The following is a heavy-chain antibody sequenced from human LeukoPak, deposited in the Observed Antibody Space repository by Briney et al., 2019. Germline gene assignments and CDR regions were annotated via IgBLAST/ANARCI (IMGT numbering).Heavy chain of an antibody. CDR1: GGTFSSYA. Sequence: SVKVSCKASGGTFSSYAISWVRQAPGQGLEWMGGIIPIFGTANYAQKFQGRVTITTDESTSTAYMELSSLRSEDTAVYYCARVSDSYGAFDYWGQGTLVTVSS. CDR3: ARVSDSYGAFDY. J-gene: IGHJ4*02. V-gene: IGHV1-69*05. CDR2: IIPIFGTA. D-gene: IGHD5-18*01.